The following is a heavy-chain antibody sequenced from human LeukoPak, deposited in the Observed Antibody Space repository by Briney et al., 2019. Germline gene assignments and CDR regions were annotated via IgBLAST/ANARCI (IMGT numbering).Heavy chain of an antibody. J-gene: IGHJ6*02. Sequence: SETLSLTCTVSGGSISIYYWSWIRQPPGKGLEWIGYVYNSENTNYNPSLKSRATISADTSKNQFSLKLSSLTAADTAVYYCARDSTVTLAYGMDVWGQGTTVTVSS. CDR1: GGSISIYY. V-gene: IGHV4-4*08. CDR3: ARDSTVTLAYGMDV. CDR2: VYNSENT. D-gene: IGHD4-17*01.